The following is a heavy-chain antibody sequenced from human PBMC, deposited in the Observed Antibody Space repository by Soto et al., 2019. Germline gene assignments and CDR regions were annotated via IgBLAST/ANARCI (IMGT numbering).Heavy chain of an antibody. V-gene: IGHV3-33*01. CDR3: ARDRVAAAYYYYGMDV. CDR2: IWYDGSNK. CDR1: GFTFSSYG. Sequence: QVQLVECGGGVVQPGRSLRLSCAASGFTFSSYGMHWVRQAPGKGLEWVAVIWYDGSNKYYADSVKGRFTISRDNSKNTLYLQMNSLRAEDTAVYYCARDRVAAAYYYYGMDVWGQGTTVTVSS. D-gene: IGHD6-13*01. J-gene: IGHJ6*02.